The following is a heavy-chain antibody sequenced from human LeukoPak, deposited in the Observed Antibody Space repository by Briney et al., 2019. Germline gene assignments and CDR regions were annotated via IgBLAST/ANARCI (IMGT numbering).Heavy chain of an antibody. CDR3: ATPRSGYYYFDY. Sequence: GRSVRLFCAASGFTVSSNYMSWVRQAPGKGLEWVSVIYSGGSTYYADSVKGRFTISRDNSKNTLYLQMNSLRAEDTAVYYCATPRSGYYYFDYWGQGTLVTASP. J-gene: IGHJ4*02. D-gene: IGHD3-3*01. CDR2: IYSGGST. V-gene: IGHV3-53*01. CDR1: GFTVSSNY.